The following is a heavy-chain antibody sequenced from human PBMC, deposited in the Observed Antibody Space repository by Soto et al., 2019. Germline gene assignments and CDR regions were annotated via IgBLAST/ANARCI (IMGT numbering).Heavy chain of an antibody. J-gene: IGHJ3*02. CDR3: ARAIEYSSSDAFDI. D-gene: IGHD6-6*01. CDR1: GYTFTGYY. Sequence: ASVKGSCKASGYTFTGYYIHWVRQAPGQGLEWKGWINPNSGGTNYAQKFQGWVTMTRGTSISTAYMELRRVRSDDTAVYYCARAIEYSSSDAFDIWGQGTMGTVSS. CDR2: INPNSGGT. V-gene: IGHV1-2*04.